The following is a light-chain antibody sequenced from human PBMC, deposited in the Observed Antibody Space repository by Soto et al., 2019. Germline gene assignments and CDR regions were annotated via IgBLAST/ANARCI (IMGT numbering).Light chain of an antibody. CDR1: SGHRSYI. Sequence: QLVLTQSSSASASLGSSVKLTCTLSSGHRSYIIAWHQQQPGKAPRYLMKLEGSGSYNKGSGVPDRCSGSSSGADRYLTMSNLQSEDEADYCCETWDSNIRVFGGGTQLTVL. V-gene: IGLV4-60*03. CDR2: LEGSGSY. CDR3: ETWDSNIRV. J-gene: IGLJ2*01.